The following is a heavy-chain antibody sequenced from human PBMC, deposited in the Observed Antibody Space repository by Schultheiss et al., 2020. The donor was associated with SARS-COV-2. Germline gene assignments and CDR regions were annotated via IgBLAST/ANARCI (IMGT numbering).Heavy chain of an antibody. CDR3: AKGGKHDWFDP. Sequence: SETLSLTCAVYGGSFSGYYWSWIRQPPGKGLEWIGEINHSGSTNDNPSLKSRVTISVDTSKNQFSLKLSSVTAADTAVYYCAKGGKHDWFDPWGQGTLVTVSS. V-gene: IGHV4-34*01. CDR2: INHSGST. CDR1: GGSFSGYY. J-gene: IGHJ5*02.